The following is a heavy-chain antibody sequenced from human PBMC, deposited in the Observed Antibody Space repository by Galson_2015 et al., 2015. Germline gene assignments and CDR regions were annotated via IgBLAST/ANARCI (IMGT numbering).Heavy chain of an antibody. Sequence: QSGAEVKKPGESLKISCKTSGYYFSSYWIGLVRQMPGRGLEWVGNIHPVDSQTRYSPSFQGQVTISADTSINTAYLQWTSLKASDTGMYFCARRTGSYQSYYMDVWGKGTTVIVSS. CDR3: ARRTGSYQSYYMDV. D-gene: IGHD3-10*01. J-gene: IGHJ6*03. V-gene: IGHV5-51*01. CDR1: GYYFSSYW. CDR2: IHPVDSQT.